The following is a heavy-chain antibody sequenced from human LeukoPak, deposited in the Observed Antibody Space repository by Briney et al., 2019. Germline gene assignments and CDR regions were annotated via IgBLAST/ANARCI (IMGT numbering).Heavy chain of an antibody. CDR2: IYHSGRT. CDR3: AGLIRPGWFDP. CDR1: GGSISSSSYY. Sequence: KPSETLSLTCTVSGGSISSSSYYWGWIRQPPGKGLEWIGIIYHSGRTDYNPSLKSRVTISEDTSKNQFSLKLSSVTAADTAVYYCAGLIRPGWFDPWGQGTLVTVSS. D-gene: IGHD1-14*01. V-gene: IGHV4-39*01. J-gene: IGHJ5*02.